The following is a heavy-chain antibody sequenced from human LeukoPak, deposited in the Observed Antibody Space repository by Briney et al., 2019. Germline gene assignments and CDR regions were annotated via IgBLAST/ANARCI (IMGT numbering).Heavy chain of an antibody. CDR2: ISSSSSSYI. V-gene: IGHV3-21*01. D-gene: IGHD4-17*01. CDR3: ASPDGIYGDQKGGYFDY. J-gene: IGHJ4*02. CDR1: GFTFSSYS. Sequence: GGSLRLSCAASGFTFSSYSMNWVRQAPGKGLEWVSSISSSSSSYIYYADSVKGRFTISRDNTKNSLYLQMNSLRAEDTAVYYCASPDGIYGDQKGGYFDYWGQGTLVTVSS.